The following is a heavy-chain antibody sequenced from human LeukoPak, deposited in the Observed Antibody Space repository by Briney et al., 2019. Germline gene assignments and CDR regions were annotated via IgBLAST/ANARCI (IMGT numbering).Heavy chain of an antibody. V-gene: IGHV3-23*01. Sequence: PGGALRLSCAASGFTFSSYAMSWVRQAPGKGLEWVSAISGSGGSTYYADSVKGRFTISRDNSKNTLYLQMNSLRAEDTAVYYCAMARYCSSTSCYWFQHWGQGTLVTVSS. CDR1: GFTFSSYA. CDR2: ISGSGGST. CDR3: AMARYCSSTSCYWFQH. J-gene: IGHJ1*01. D-gene: IGHD2-2*01.